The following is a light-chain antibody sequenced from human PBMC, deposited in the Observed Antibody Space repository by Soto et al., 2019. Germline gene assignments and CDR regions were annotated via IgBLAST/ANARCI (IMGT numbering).Light chain of an antibody. CDR1: SSNIGNNY. CDR2: DNN. CDR3: GTWDSSLSGV. V-gene: IGLV1-51*01. J-gene: IGLJ2*01. Sequence: QSVLTQPPSVSAAPGQKVTISCSGSSSNIGNNYVSWYQQLPGTAPKLLIYDNNKRPSGIPDRFSGSKSGRSATLGITGLQTGDEADYYCGTWDSSLSGVFGGGTKLTVL.